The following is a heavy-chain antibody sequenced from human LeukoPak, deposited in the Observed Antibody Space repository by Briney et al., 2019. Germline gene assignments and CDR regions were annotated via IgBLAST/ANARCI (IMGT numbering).Heavy chain of an antibody. V-gene: IGHV3-23*01. D-gene: IGHD5-18*01. CDR1: GFTFSSYA. J-gene: IGHJ4*02. CDR2: ISGSGGST. CDR3: ARERGYSYGYSDY. Sequence: GGSLRLSCAASGFTFSSYAMSWVRQAPGKGLEWVSAISGSGGSTYYADSVKGRFTISRDNAKNSLYLQMNSLRAEDTAVYYCARERGYSYGYSDYWGQGTLVTVSS.